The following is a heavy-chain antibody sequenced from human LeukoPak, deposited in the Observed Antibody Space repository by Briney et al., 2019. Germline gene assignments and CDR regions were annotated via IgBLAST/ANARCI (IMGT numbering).Heavy chain of an antibody. CDR3: ARDLGDYGIEFYYYYGMDV. CDR1: GFTFSSYG. V-gene: IGHV3-30*03. D-gene: IGHD4-17*01. J-gene: IGHJ6*04. Sequence: PGGSLRLSCAASGFTFSSYGMHWVRQAPGKGLEWVAVISYDGSNKYYADSVKGRFTISRDNSKNTLYLQMNSLRAEDTAVYYCARDLGDYGIEFYYYYGMDVWGKGTTVTVSS. CDR2: ISYDGSNK.